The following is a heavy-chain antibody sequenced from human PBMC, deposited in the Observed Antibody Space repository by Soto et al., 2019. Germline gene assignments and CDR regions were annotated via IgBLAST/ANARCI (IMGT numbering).Heavy chain of an antibody. CDR3: SREVHVHTPAFVY. CDR1: GGTFNTYA. CDR2: ISPMFGAA. J-gene: IGHJ4*02. Sequence: QVQLVQSGAEMKKPGSSVQVSCQSSGGTFNTYAMHWVRQAPGQGPEWMGDISPMFGAANYAPKFQGRVTITADEFTCTSYMQLSSLASEDTALYFCSREVHVHTPAFVYRGKGTLDTVSS. D-gene: IGHD3-10*02. V-gene: IGHV1-69*19.